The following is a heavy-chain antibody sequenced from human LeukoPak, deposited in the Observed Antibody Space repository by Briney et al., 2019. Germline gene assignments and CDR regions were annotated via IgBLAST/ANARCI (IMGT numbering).Heavy chain of an antibody. CDR2: ISGSGGST. D-gene: IGHD3-3*01. Sequence: GGSLRLSCAASGFTFSNYAMRWVRQAPGKGLEWVSAISGSGGSTYYADSVKGRFTISRDNSKNTLYLQMNSLRAEDTAVYYCAKDRGDYDFWSGRKKGFDYWGQGTLVTVSS. V-gene: IGHV3-23*01. CDR3: AKDRGDYDFWSGRKKGFDY. J-gene: IGHJ4*02. CDR1: GFTFSNYA.